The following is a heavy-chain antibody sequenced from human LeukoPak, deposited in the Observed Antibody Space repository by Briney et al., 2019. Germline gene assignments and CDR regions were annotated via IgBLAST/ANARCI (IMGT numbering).Heavy chain of an antibody. Sequence: GGSLRLSCAASGFTFSNYGINWVRQAPGKGLEWVSAISGSGGSTYYADSVKGRFTISRDNSKNTLYLQMNSLRAEDTAVYYCAKEGGYYYGSGKGYYFDYWGQGTLVTVSS. J-gene: IGHJ4*02. D-gene: IGHD3-10*01. CDR1: GFTFSNYG. V-gene: IGHV3-23*01. CDR3: AKEGGYYYGSGKGYYFDY. CDR2: ISGSGGST.